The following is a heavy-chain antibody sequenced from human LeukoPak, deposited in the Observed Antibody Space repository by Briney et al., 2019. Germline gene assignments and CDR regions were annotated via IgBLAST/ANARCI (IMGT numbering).Heavy chain of an antibody. J-gene: IGHJ4*02. Sequence: GGSLRLSCAASGFTFATYAMAWVRQAPGKGLEWVSTILGSGGTTYYADSVKGRFTISRDNSKNTLYLQMSSLRAEDTAVYYCAKDGSSWEYWGQGTLVTVSS. V-gene: IGHV3-23*01. D-gene: IGHD6-13*01. CDR3: AKDGSSWEY. CDR1: GFTFATYA. CDR2: ILGSGGTT.